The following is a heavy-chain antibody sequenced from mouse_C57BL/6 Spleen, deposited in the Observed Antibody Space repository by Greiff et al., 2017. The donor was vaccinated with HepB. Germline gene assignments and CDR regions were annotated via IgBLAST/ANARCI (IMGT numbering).Heavy chain of an antibody. CDR1: GYSITSGYY. J-gene: IGHJ4*01. CDR2: ISYDGSN. V-gene: IGHV3-6*01. CDR3: ASEWGYGPYAMDY. D-gene: IGHD1-1*02. Sequence: EVQLVESGPGLVKPSQSLSLTCSVTGYSITSGYYWNWIRQFPGNKLEWMGYISYDGSNNYNPSLKNRISITRDTSKNQFFLKLNSVTTEDTATYYCASEWGYGPYAMDYWGQGTSVTVSS.